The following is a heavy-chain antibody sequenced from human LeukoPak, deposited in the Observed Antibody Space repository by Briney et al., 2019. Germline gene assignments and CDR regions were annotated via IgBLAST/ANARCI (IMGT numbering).Heavy chain of an antibody. Sequence: GGSLRLSCAASGFTVINNYMSWVRQAPGKGLEWVSGVYSGGSTGYADSVKGRFTISRHNSENTLYLQMNSLRIEDTAVYFCARVPDIFGGQGTLVTVSS. CDR2: VYSGGST. CDR3: ARVPDIF. CDR1: GFTVINNY. V-gene: IGHV3-53*04. D-gene: IGHD3-9*01. J-gene: IGHJ4*02.